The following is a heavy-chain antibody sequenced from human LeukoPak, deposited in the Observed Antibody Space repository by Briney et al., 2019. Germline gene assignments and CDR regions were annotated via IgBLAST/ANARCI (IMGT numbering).Heavy chain of an antibody. Sequence: QPGGSLRLSCAASGFTFSSYEMNWVRQAPGKGLEWVSYISSSGSTIYYADSVKGRFTISRDNAKNSLYLQVNSLRAEDTAVYSCAELGITMIGGVWGKGTTVTISS. CDR3: AELGITMIGGV. D-gene: IGHD3-10*02. CDR1: GFTFSSYE. J-gene: IGHJ6*04. V-gene: IGHV3-48*03. CDR2: ISSSGSTI.